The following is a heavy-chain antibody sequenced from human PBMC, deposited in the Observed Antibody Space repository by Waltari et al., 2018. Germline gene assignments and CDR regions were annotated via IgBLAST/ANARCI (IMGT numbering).Heavy chain of an antibody. CDR3: TRDQWWDVPCDV. J-gene: IGHJ2*01. Sequence: EVQLMQSAGGLVRSGGSLRLSCTASGFPFSNYWMHWVRQAPGKGLVWVSRINHDGSDTQYADSVTGRFVVSRDNAKNTVYLEMNSLRVEDTAVYYCTRDQWWDVPCDVWGRGALVAVSS. CDR1: GFPFSNYW. CDR2: INHDGSDT. D-gene: IGHD2-15*01. V-gene: IGHV3-74*03.